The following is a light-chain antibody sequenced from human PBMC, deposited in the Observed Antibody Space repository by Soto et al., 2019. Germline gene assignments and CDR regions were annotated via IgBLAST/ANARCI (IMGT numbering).Light chain of an antibody. Sequence: EIVLTQSPGTLSLSPGERATLSCRASQSVSSIYLAWYQQKPGQAPRLLMYGASSRATGIPDRFSGSGSGTDFTLTISRLEPEDFAVYDCQQYGSAPYTFGQWTKMEIK. CDR3: QQYGSAPYT. CDR1: QSVSSIY. V-gene: IGKV3-20*01. CDR2: GAS. J-gene: IGKJ2*01.